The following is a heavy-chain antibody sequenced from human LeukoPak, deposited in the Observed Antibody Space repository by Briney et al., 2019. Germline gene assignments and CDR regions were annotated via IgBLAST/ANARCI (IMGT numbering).Heavy chain of an antibody. J-gene: IGHJ4*02. D-gene: IGHD2-21*01. Sequence: GGSLRLSCVASGFNISPFWMTWVRQAPDRGLEWVANIRGDGSRLYYVDSVKGRFTISRDNSKNTLYLQMNSLRAEDTAVYYCANSGEHDYWGQGTLVTVSS. CDR3: ANSGEHDY. CDR1: GFNISPFW. CDR2: IRGDGSRL. V-gene: IGHV3-7*01.